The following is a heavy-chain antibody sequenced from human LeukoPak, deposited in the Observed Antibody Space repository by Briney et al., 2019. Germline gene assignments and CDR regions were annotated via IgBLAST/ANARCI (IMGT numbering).Heavy chain of an antibody. CDR3: TTGEAYSSGHFDY. Sequence: PGGSLRLSCAASGFTFSNAWMSWVRQAPGKGLEWVGRIKSKTDGGTTDYAAPVKGRFTISRDDSKNTLYPQMNSLKSEDTAVYYCTTGEAYSSGHFDYWGQGTLVTVSS. J-gene: IGHJ4*02. D-gene: IGHD6-19*01. CDR2: IKSKTDGGTT. V-gene: IGHV3-15*01. CDR1: GFTFSNAW.